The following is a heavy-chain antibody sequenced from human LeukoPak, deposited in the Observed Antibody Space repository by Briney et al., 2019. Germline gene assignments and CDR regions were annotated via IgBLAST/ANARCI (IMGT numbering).Heavy chain of an antibody. CDR3: ARGAEGHNYGELDS. V-gene: IGHV3-74*01. CDR2: IHYDGTYT. J-gene: IGHJ5*01. Sequence: GGSLRLSCAPSGFTFSTYWMHWVRHIPGKGLVWLSRIHYDGTYTTYVDSVRGRFTISRDNTKSTLYLQMNSLRADDTAVYYCARGAEGHNYGELDSWGQGTLVTVSS. D-gene: IGHD5-18*01. CDR1: GFTFSTYW.